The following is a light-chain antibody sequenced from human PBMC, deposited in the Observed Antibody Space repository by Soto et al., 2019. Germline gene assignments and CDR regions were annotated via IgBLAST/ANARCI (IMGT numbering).Light chain of an antibody. CDR3: RSYDGSLLVV. CDR2: GNS. V-gene: IGLV1-40*01. Sequence: QLVLTQPPSVSGAPGQRVTISCTGSSSNIGAGYDVHWYQQLPGTAPKLLIYGNSNRPSGVPDRFSGSKSGTSASLAITGLQAEDEADYYCRSYDGSLLVVFGGGTKVTVL. J-gene: IGLJ2*01. CDR1: SSNIGAGYD.